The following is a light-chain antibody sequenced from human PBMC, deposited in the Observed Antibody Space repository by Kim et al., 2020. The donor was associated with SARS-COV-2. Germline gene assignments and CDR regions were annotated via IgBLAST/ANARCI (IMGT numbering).Light chain of an antibody. V-gene: IGKV3-11*01. CDR3: QQRGNCPPT. Sequence: EMVLTQSPANLSLSPGERATLSCRASQSVSSYLAWYQQKPGQAPRLLIYDASNRATGIPARFSGSGSGTDFTLTISSLEPEDFAVYYCQQRGNCPPTFDQGTKVVI. CDR2: DAS. J-gene: IGKJ1*01. CDR1: QSVSSY.